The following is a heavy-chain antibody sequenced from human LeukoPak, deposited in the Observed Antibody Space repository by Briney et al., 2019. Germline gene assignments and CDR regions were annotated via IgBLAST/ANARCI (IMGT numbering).Heavy chain of an antibody. D-gene: IGHD1-26*01. Sequence: PGGSLRLSCAASGFTFSSYAMSWIRQAPGKGLEWVSAISGSGGSTCYADSVKGRFTISRDNSKNTLYLQMNSLRAEDTAVYYCAKDQIVGATKGCAFDIWGQGTMVTVSS. CDR3: AKDQIVGATKGCAFDI. CDR1: GFTFSSYA. CDR2: ISGSGGST. V-gene: IGHV3-23*01. J-gene: IGHJ3*02.